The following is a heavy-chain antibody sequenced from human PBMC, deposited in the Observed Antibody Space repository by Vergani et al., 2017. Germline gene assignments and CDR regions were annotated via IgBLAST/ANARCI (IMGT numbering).Heavy chain of an antibody. CDR3: ARHSTVEWLVKLGWIDP. D-gene: IGHD6-19*01. V-gene: IGHV4-4*01. Sequence: QVQLQESGPGLVKPPGTLYITCAVSGGSISSSNWWRWVRQPPGKGLQWIGEIYYSGSTYYNPSLKSRVTISVDTSKNQFSLKLSSVTAAYTAVYFCARHSTVEWLVKLGWIDPWLQGSLGTVSS. CDR2: IYYSGST. CDR1: GGSISSSNW. J-gene: IGHJ5*02.